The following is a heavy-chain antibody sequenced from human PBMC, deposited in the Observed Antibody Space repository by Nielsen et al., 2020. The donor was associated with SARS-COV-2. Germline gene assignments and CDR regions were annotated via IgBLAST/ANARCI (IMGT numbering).Heavy chain of an antibody. Sequence: SETLSLTCTVSGGSMSNSNYYWGWIRQPPGRGLEWIGGIHYTGSTYYNPSLTSRATISVGTSKKQFSLRLSSVTAADTAVYYCARQSRWLANFDYWGQGTLVTVSS. J-gene: IGHJ4*02. CDR1: GGSMSNSNYY. V-gene: IGHV4-39*01. D-gene: IGHD6-19*01. CDR3: ARQSRWLANFDY. CDR2: IHYTGST.